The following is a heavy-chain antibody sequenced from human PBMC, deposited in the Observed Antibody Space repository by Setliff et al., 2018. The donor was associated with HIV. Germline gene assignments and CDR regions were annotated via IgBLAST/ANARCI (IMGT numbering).Heavy chain of an antibody. CDR2: IYYSGTT. D-gene: IGHD3-10*01. V-gene: IGHV4-59*08. CDR3: ARVTRGGFPLFDY. CDR1: GGSIISYY. Sequence: KTSETLSLTCTVSGGSIISYYWSWIRQPPGKGLEWIAYIYYSGTTKYNPSLKGRVTISVDTSKKHFSLRLTSVTAADTAVYFCARVTRGGFPLFDYWGQGTLVTVSS. J-gene: IGHJ4*02.